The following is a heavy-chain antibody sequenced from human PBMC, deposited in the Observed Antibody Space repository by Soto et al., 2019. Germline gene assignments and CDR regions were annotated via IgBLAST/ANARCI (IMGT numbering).Heavy chain of an antibody. V-gene: IGHV5-51*01. Sequence: HGESLKISCKGSGYSFTTYWLGWVRQVPGKGLEWMGIIYPGDSDTRYSPSFQGQVTISADKSISAAYLQWSSLKASDTAMYFCARRRGLAGSFDYWGRGTLVTVSS. D-gene: IGHD3-10*01. J-gene: IGHJ4*02. CDR1: GYSFTTYW. CDR3: ARRRGLAGSFDY. CDR2: IYPGDSDT.